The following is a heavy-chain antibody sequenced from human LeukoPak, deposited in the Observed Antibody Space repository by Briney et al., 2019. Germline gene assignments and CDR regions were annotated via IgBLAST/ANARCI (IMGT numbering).Heavy chain of an antibody. CDR3: ARYYDSGASRGPKKAFDI. J-gene: IGHJ3*02. D-gene: IGHD3-10*01. Sequence: PGGSLRLSCAASGFTFSSYSMNWVRQAPGKGLEWVSSISSSSSYIYYADSVKGRFTISRDNAKNSLYLQMNSLRAEDTAIYYCARYYDSGASRGPKKAFDIWGQGTMVTVSS. V-gene: IGHV3-21*04. CDR2: ISSSSSYI. CDR1: GFTFSSYS.